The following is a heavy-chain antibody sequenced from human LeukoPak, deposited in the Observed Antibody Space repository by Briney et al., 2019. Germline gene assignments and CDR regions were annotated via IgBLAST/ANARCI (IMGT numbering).Heavy chain of an antibody. J-gene: IGHJ4*02. CDR2: MNPNSGNT. D-gene: IGHD1-26*01. CDR3: AMEPQSGSYAL. Sequence: ASVKVSCKASGYTFTSYDINWVRQATGQGLEWMGWMNPNSGNTGYAQKFQGRVTITADKSTSTAYMELSSLRSEDTAVYYCAMEPQSGSYALWGQGTLVTVSS. CDR1: GYTFTSYD. V-gene: IGHV1-8*01.